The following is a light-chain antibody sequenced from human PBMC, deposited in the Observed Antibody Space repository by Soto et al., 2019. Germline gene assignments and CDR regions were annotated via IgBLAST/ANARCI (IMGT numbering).Light chain of an antibody. V-gene: IGKV1-39*01. Sequence: DIHMTQSPSSLSSSVGDIVTITFRTSQSISSYLNLYQQKPGKAPKVLIYAASSLQSGVPSRFSGSGSGTDFTLTISSLQPEDFATYYCQQSYNMFWTFGQGTKWIS. CDR3: QQSYNMFWT. J-gene: IGKJ1*01. CDR2: AAS. CDR1: QSISSY.